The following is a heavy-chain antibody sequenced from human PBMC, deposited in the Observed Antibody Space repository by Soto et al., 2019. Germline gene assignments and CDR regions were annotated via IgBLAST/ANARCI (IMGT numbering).Heavy chain of an antibody. CDR3: ARGDDNSGYYYAFDY. J-gene: IGHJ4*02. Sequence: LRLSCEASGFTFSSYDMNWVRQAPGKGLEWVSYISGSGRTIYYADSVKGRFTISRDSAKKSLFLQMNGLRAEDTALYYCARGDDNSGYYYAFDYWGQGTPVTVSS. V-gene: IGHV3-48*03. CDR2: ISGSGRTI. CDR1: GFTFSSYD. D-gene: IGHD3-22*01.